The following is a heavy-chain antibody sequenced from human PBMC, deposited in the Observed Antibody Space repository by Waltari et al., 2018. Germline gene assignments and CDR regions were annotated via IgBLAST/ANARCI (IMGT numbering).Heavy chain of an antibody. Sequence: EVQLVESGGGLVQPGGSLRLSCVASGFTFSTNAMSWVRQAPGNGLEWISSICASADCAYYADSVKGRFTISRDSSKSTLYLQANTLGAEDTAVYYCADAGWGEPKAYWGQGTLVTVSS. CDR3: ADAGWGEPKAY. J-gene: IGHJ4*02. V-gene: IGHV3-23*04. CDR2: ICASADCA. CDR1: GFTFSTNA. D-gene: IGHD1-26*01.